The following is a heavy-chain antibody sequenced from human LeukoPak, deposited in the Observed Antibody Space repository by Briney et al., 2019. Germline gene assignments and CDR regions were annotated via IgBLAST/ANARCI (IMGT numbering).Heavy chain of an antibody. V-gene: IGHV4-4*07. CDR2: IYTSGST. CDR1: GGSISSYY. J-gene: IGHJ4*02. Sequence: SETLSLTCTVSGGSISSYYWSWIRQPAGKGLEWIGRIYTSGSTNYNPSLKSRVTMSVDTSRNQFSLKLSSVTAADTAVYYCARSVYDFWSGYYTYWGQGTLVTVSS. D-gene: IGHD3-3*01. CDR3: ARSVYDFWSGYYTY.